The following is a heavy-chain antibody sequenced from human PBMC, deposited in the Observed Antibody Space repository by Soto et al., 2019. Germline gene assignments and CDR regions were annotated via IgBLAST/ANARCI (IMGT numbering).Heavy chain of an antibody. J-gene: IGHJ3*02. Sequence: GSLRLSCAASGFTFITYSMTWVRQAPGKGLEWVAHITATGGNTYYADSVRGRFTISRDTSGNTLYLQMNSLRAEDTALYYCAKCMQAYWNYDAHQIWGQGTMVTV. D-gene: IGHD1-7*01. CDR3: AKCMQAYWNYDAHQI. CDR2: ITATGGNT. CDR1: GFTFITYS. V-gene: IGHV3-23*01.